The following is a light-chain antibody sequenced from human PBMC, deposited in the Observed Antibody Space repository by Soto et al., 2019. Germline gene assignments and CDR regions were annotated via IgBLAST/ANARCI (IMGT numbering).Light chain of an antibody. J-gene: IGLJ3*02. V-gene: IGLV4-69*01. CDR1: SGHNTYA. CDR2: LNSDGSH. Sequence: QLVLTQSPSASASLGASVKLTGTLSSGHNTYAIAWHQQQPEKGPRYLMKLNSDGSHSKGDGIPDRFSGSSSGAERYLTISSLQSEEEADYYCQTGGTGSWVFGGGTKVTVL. CDR3: QTGGTGSWV.